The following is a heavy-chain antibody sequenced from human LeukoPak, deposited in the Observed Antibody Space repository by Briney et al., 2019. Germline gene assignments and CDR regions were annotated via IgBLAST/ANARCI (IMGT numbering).Heavy chain of an antibody. V-gene: IGHV4-59*01. Sequence: SETLSLTCTVSGGSISNYYWNWVRQPPPQGLGRVGYICYNGSTNYNPSLNRRVTISVDTSKNQFSLKLSSVTAADTAVYYCARARNYYDSSDYYYEGDAFDIWGQGTMVTVSS. CDR3: ARARNYYDSSDYYYEGDAFDI. CDR2: ICYNGST. CDR1: GGSISNYY. J-gene: IGHJ3*02. D-gene: IGHD3-22*01.